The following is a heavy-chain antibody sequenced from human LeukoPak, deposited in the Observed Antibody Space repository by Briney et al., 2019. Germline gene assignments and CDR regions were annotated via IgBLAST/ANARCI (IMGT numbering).Heavy chain of an antibody. CDR1: GGTFSSYA. Sequence: GASVKVSCKASGGTFSSYAISWVRQAPGQGLEWMGGIIPIFGTANYAQKFQGRVTITADESTSTAYMELSSLRSEDTAVYYCATRYNWNDRIFDPWGQGTLVTASS. V-gene: IGHV1-69*13. J-gene: IGHJ5*02. CDR3: ATRYNWNDRIFDP. CDR2: IIPIFGTA. D-gene: IGHD1-20*01.